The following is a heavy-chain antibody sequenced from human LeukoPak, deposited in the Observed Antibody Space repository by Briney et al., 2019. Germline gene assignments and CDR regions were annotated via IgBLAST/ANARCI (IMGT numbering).Heavy chain of an antibody. V-gene: IGHV3-23*01. J-gene: IGHJ4*02. CDR3: AKRGHYDFWSGYLE. CDR1: GFTFSSYA. CDR2: ISGSGGST. D-gene: IGHD3-3*01. Sequence: GGSLRLSCAASGFTFSSYAMSWVRQAPGKGLEWVSAISGSGGSTYYADSVKGRFTISRDNSKNTLYLQINSPRAEDTAVYYCAKRGHYDFWSGYLEWGQGTLVTVSS.